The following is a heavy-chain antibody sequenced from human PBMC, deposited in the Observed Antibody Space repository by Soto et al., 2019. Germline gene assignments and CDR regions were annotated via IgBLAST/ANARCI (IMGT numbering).Heavy chain of an antibody. CDR3: ARKVCSPRSHVP. J-gene: IGHJ5*02. D-gene: IGHD3-10*02. Sequence: ASVKVSCKAAGYNFVSYAISWVRQAPGQGLEWMGWISGYDGHTRYALKFQDRVTLTSDTSTSTVYMELRSLTLDDTAVYYCARKVCSPRSHVPSCQGTLVTVSA. CDR1: GYNFVSYA. CDR2: ISGYDGHT. V-gene: IGHV1-18*01.